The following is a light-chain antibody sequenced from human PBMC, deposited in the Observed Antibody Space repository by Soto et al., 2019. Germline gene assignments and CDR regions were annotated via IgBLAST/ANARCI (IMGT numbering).Light chain of an antibody. CDR1: QSISSY. Sequence: DIQMTQSPSPLSASVGDRVYITCRTSQSISSYLNWYQAKPGKAPKLLIYEASTLESGVPSRFSGSGSGTDFTLTISSLPPEDSATYYCQQSYGSPPFTFGPGTRVDI. J-gene: IGKJ3*01. V-gene: IGKV1-39*01. CDR2: EAS. CDR3: QQSYGSPPFT.